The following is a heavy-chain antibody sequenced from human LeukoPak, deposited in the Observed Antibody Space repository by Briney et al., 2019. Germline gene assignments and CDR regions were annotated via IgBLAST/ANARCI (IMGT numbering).Heavy chain of an antibody. CDR2: IKRKTDGGTA. D-gene: IGHD3-16*02. Sequence: GESRRLSCAAAAFTFSNAYMSWVRQAPGKGREWVGRIKRKTDGGTAEYAAPVRGRFSISRDDSKNTLYLQINSLKTDGTAVYYCLTWVQLSIGWFEYWAQGPLVTVSS. V-gene: IGHV3-15*01. CDR1: AFTFSNAY. CDR3: LTWVQLSIGWFEY. J-gene: IGHJ4*02.